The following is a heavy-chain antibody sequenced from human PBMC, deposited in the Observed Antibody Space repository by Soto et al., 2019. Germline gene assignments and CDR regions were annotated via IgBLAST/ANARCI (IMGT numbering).Heavy chain of an antibody. V-gene: IGHV3-30-3*01. CDR1: GFTFSSYA. D-gene: IGHD1-26*01. J-gene: IGHJ3*02. CDR2: ISYDGSNK. Sequence: QVQLVESGGGVVQPGRSLRLSCAASGFTFSSYAMHWVRQAPGKGLEWVAVISYDGSNKYYADSVNGRFTISRDNSKNALYLEMDSLRAEDTAVYYCAREFEWELLRAFDIWGQGTMVTVSS. CDR3: AREFEWELLRAFDI.